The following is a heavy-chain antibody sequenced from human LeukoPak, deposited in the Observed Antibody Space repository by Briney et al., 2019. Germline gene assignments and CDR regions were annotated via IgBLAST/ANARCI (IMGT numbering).Heavy chain of an antibody. CDR3: ARVSFCSGSSCYAGHDY. J-gene: IGHJ4*02. CDR1: GGTFTSYA. V-gene: IGHV1-69*06. D-gene: IGHD2-15*01. CDR2: IIPIFGTA. Sequence: SVKVSCKASGGTFTSYAISWVRQAPGQGLEWMGRIIPIFGTANYAQKFQGSVTITADKSTSTAYMELSSLRSEDTAVYYCARVSFCSGSSCYAGHDYWGQGTLVTVSS.